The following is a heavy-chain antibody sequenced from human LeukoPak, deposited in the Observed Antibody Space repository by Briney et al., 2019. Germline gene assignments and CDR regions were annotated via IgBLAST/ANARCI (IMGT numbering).Heavy chain of an antibody. V-gene: IGHV1-69*05. CDR1: GGTFSSYA. CDR2: IIPIFGTA. CDR3: ARSEHRAFDI. Sequence: SVKVSCKASGGTFSSYAISWVRQALGQGLEWMGGIIPIFGTANYAQKFQGRVTITTDESTSTAYMELSSLRSEDTAVYYCARSEHRAFDIWGQGTMVNVSS. J-gene: IGHJ3*02.